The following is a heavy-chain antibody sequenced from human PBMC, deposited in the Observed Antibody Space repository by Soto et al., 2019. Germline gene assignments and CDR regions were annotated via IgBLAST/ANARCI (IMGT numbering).Heavy chain of an antibody. CDR2: INHSGST. Sequence: QVQLQQWGAGLLKPSETLSLTCAVYGGSFSGYYWSWIRQPPGKGLEWIGEINHSGSTNYNPSLKSRVTISVDTSKNQFSLKLSSVTAADTAVYYCARTGYCSGWYKAAFDIWGQRTMVTVSS. CDR1: GGSFSGYY. J-gene: IGHJ3*02. V-gene: IGHV4-34*01. CDR3: ARTGYCSGWYKAAFDI. D-gene: IGHD6-19*01.